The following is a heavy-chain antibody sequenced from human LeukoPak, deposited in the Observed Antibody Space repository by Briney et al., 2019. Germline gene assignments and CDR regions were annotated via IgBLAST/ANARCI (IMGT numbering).Heavy chain of an antibody. D-gene: IGHD4-17*01. J-gene: IGHJ4*02. CDR1: GYSFTVYY. CDR2: INPKSGGT. Sequence: ASVKVSCKASGYSFTVYYMHWVRQAPGQGLEWMGWINPKSGGTNYAQKFLGRVTMTRDTSINTAYMELSRLRSDDTAAYYCASLYGDYVASDYWGQGTLVTVSS. V-gene: IGHV1-2*02. CDR3: ASLYGDYVASDY.